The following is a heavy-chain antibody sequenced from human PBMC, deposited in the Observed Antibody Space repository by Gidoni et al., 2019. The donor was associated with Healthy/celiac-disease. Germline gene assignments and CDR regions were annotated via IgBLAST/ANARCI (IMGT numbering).Heavy chain of an antibody. D-gene: IGHD5-12*01. CDR3: TRDRRGYSGYDFLSIYYYGMDV. CDR2: IRSKAYGGTT. CDR1: GFIFGESA. Sequence: EVQLVESGGGLVQPGRSLRLSCTASGFIFGESAMHWFRQAPGKGRDCVSFIRSKAYGGTTVYAASVKGRFTISRDDSKSIAYLQMNSLKTEDTAVYYCTRDRRGYSGYDFLSIYYYGMDVWGQGTTVTVSS. V-gene: IGHV3-49*03. J-gene: IGHJ6*02.